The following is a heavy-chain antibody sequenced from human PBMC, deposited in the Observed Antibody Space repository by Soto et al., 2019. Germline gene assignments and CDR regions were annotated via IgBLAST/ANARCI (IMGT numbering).Heavy chain of an antibody. CDR2: IGYDGSNK. D-gene: IGHD3-3*01. CDR1: GFTFSSYG. V-gene: IGHV3-33*01. CDR3: ARDILRRDFWSGWGNYYYYGMDV. Sequence: QVQLVESGGGVVQPGRSLRLSCAASGFTFSSYGMHWVRQAPAKGLEWVAVIGYDGSNKYYADSVKGRFTISRDNSKNTLYLQMNSLRAEDTAVYYCARDILRRDFWSGWGNYYYYGMDVWGQGTTVTVSS. J-gene: IGHJ6*02.